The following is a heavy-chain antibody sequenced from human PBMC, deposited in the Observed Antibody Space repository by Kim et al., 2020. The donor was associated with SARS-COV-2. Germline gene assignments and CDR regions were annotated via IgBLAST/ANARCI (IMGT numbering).Heavy chain of an antibody. V-gene: IGHV4-38-2*01. D-gene: IGHD2-21*02. J-gene: IGHJ4*02. CDR2: ISHDGHI. CDR1: GSSIGIHYY. CDR3: ARHVTRGRVYFDF. Sequence: SETLSLTCAVSGSSIGIHYYWAWVRQPPGRGLEWIGSISHDGHIYSNPSLQSRLAMSVDASKKPFFLHLTSVTAADTALYFCARHVTRGRVYFDFWGLG.